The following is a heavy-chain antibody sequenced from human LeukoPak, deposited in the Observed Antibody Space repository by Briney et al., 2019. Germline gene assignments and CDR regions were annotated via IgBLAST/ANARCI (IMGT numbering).Heavy chain of an antibody. Sequence: ASVKVSCKASGYTFTSHDINWVRQAAGQGLEWMGWMNPNSGNAGYAQKLQGRVTMTRDTSINTAYMELYSLTSEDTAVYYCARDNSARGANWFDPWGQGTLVTVSS. CDR3: ARDNSARGANWFDP. D-gene: IGHD6-25*01. V-gene: IGHV1-8*01. CDR1: GYTFTSHD. CDR2: MNPNSGNA. J-gene: IGHJ5*02.